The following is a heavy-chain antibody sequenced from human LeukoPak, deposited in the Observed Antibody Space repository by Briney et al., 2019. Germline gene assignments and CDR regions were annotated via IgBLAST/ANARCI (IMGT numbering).Heavy chain of an antibody. CDR1: GIAFRSYT. CDR2: ITPSSSYI. D-gene: IGHD3-22*01. J-gene: IGHJ4*02. V-gene: IGHV3-21*04. Sequence: PGGSLRLSCTPSGIAFRSYTMNWVRQAPGKGLEWVSSITPSSSYIYYADSVKGRFTISRDNAKNSLYLQMNSLRAEDTAVYYCASGLRGYYYDSSGYYYNWGQGTLVTVSS. CDR3: ASGLRGYYYDSSGYYYN.